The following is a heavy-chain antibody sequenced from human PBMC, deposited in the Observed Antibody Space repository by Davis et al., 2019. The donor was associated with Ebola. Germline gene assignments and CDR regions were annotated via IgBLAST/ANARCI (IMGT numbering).Heavy chain of an antibody. V-gene: IGHV4-34*01. CDR2: INHSGST. CDR1: GGSFSGYY. J-gene: IGHJ4*02. CDR3: ARRTLGYCSSTRRYSPFHY. D-gene: IGHD2-2*01. Sequence: MPSETLSLTCAVYGGSFSGYYWSWIRQPPGKGLEWIGEINHSGSTNYNPSLKSRVTISVDTSKNQFSLKLSSVTAADTAVYYCARRTLGYCSSTRRYSPFHYWGQGTLVTVSS.